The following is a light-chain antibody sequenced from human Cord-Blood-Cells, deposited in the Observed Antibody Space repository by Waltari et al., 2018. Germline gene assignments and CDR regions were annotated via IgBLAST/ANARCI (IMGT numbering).Light chain of an antibody. CDR3: QQYNNWWT. J-gene: IGKJ1*01. CDR2: GAS. Sequence: EIVMTQSPATLSVSPGERATLPCRASQSVSSNLAWYQQKPGQAPRLLIYGASTSATGIPARFSGSGSGTEFTLTISSLQSEDFAVYYCQQYNNWWTFGQGTKVEIK. V-gene: IGKV3-15*01. CDR1: QSVSSN.